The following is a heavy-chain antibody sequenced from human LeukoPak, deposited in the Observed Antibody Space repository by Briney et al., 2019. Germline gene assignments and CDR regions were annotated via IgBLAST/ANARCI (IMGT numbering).Heavy chain of an antibody. J-gene: IGHJ6*02. D-gene: IGHD4-17*01. Sequence: PGESLQISCKGSGYRFTSYWIGWVRQLPGKGLEWMGIIYPGDSDTRYSPSFQGQVTISADKSISTAYLQWSSLKASDTAMYYCARTDGDRGGVDYYYGMDVWGQGTTVTVSS. CDR1: GYRFTSYW. V-gene: IGHV5-51*01. CDR2: IYPGDSDT. CDR3: ARTDGDRGGVDYYYGMDV.